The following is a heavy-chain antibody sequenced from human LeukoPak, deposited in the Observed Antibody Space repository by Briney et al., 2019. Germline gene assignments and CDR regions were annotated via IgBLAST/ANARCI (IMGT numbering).Heavy chain of an antibody. D-gene: IGHD3-10*01. CDR3: ARGYASGSYFVY. CDR2: INHSGST. V-gene: IGHV4-34*01. J-gene: IGHJ4*02. Sequence: ETLSLTCAVYGGSSSGYYWSWIRQPPGKGLEWIGGINHSGSTNQNPSLKSRVTISIDTSKNQFSLKLSSVTAADTAVYHCARGYASGSYFVYWGQGTLVTVSS. CDR1: GGSSSGYY.